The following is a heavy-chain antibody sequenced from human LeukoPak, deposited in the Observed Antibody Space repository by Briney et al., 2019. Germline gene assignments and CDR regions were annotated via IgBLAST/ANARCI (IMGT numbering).Heavy chain of an antibody. CDR2: IYYSGST. CDR3: ASSPVSSMKLVPFDY. D-gene: IGHD3-22*01. V-gene: IGHV4-39*01. J-gene: IGHJ4*02. Sequence: PSETLSLTCTVSGGSISSSNYYWGWIRQPPGKGLEWIGSIYYSGSTYYNPSLKSRVTISVDTSKNQFSLKLSSVTAADTAVYYCASSPVSSMKLVPFDYWGQGTLVTVSS. CDR1: GGSISSSNYY.